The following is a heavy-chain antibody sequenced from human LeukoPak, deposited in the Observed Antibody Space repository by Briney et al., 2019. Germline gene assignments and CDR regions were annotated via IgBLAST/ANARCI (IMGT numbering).Heavy chain of an antibody. CDR1: GFTFSSYG. CDR2: ISYDGSNK. J-gene: IGHJ4*02. CDR3: AKDLPPGPDY. Sequence: GGSLRPSCGASGFTFSSYGMQWVRQAPGKGLEWVALISYDGSNKYYADSVKGRFTISRDNSKNTLYLQMNSLRAEDTAVYYCAKDLPPGPDYWGQVTLVTVSS. D-gene: IGHD1-14*01. V-gene: IGHV3-30*18.